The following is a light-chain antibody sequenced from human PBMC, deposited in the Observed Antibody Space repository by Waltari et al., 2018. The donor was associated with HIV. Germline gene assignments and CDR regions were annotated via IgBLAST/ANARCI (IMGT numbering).Light chain of an antibody. J-gene: IGKJ4*01. CDR1: RNVLYNRNY. CDR2: WAS. Sequence: DIVMTQSPDSLAVSLGARATVTCPCSRNVLYNRNYLAWYQHKPGQPPKVLIYWASTRAIGVPDRFSGSGSGTDFSLTISRVQADDVAIYYCQQYYTLRSTFGGGTKIEI. V-gene: IGKV4-1*01. CDR3: QQYYTLRST.